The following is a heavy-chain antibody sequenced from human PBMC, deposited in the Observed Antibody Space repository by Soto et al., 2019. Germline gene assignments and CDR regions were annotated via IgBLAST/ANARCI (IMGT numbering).Heavy chain of an antibody. Sequence: PGGSLRLSCAASGFTFSSYAMSWVRQAPGKGLEWVSAISGSGGSTYYADSVKGRFTISRDSAKNSLYLQMNSLRAEDTAVYYCASHGVRGVGLDYWGQGTLVTVSS. CDR1: GFTFSSYA. J-gene: IGHJ4*02. V-gene: IGHV3-23*01. CDR2: ISGSGGST. CDR3: ASHGVRGVGLDY. D-gene: IGHD3-10*01.